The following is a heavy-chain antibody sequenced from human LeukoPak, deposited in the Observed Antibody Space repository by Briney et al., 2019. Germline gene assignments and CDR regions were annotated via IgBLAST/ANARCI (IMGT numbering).Heavy chain of an antibody. Sequence: SETLSLTCAVSGGSISSGNYYWSWIRQPPGKGLEWIGYIFYTGSTNYSPSLKSRVSISVDTFKNQFSLKLSSVTAADTAVYYCARFINSGSYVDYWGQGTLVTVSS. CDR1: GGSISSGNYY. J-gene: IGHJ4*02. CDR2: IFYTGST. CDR3: ARFINSGSYVDY. D-gene: IGHD1-26*01. V-gene: IGHV4-30-4*02.